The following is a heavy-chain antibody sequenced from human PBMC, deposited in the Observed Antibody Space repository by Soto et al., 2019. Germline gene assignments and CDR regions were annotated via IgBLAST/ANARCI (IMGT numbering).Heavy chain of an antibody. V-gene: IGHV3-30*18. Sequence: GGSLRLSCAASGFTFSSYGMLWVRQAPGKGLEWVAVISYDGSNKYYADSVKGRFTISRDNSKNTLYLQMNSLRAEDTAVYYCAKGRSTYCSSTSCYGVVFDYWGQGTLVTVSS. CDR2: ISYDGSNK. D-gene: IGHD2-2*01. CDR1: GFTFSSYG. J-gene: IGHJ4*02. CDR3: AKGRSTYCSSTSCYGVVFDY.